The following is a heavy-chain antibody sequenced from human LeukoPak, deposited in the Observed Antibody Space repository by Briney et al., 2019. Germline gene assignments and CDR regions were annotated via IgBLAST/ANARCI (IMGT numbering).Heavy chain of an antibody. Sequence: GGSLRLSCAASGFTFSNYAMSWVRQAPGKGLEWVSAISGSGGNTHYADSVKGRFTISRDNSKNTLYLQMNSLRAEDTAVYYCAKGPQVGVYYFDYWGQGTLVTVSS. J-gene: IGHJ4*02. V-gene: IGHV3-23*01. CDR3: AKGPQVGVYYFDY. D-gene: IGHD1-26*01. CDR2: ISGSGGNT. CDR1: GFTFSNYA.